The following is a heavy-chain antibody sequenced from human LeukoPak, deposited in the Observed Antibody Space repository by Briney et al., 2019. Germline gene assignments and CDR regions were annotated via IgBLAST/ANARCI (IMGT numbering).Heavy chain of an antibody. Sequence: PGGSLRLSCAASGFTFSSYAMHWVRQAPGKGLEWVAVISYDGSNKYYADSVKGRFTISRDNSKNTLYLQMNSLRAEDTAVYYCGRVKHCRRSSRPFGYWGQGTLVTVSS. J-gene: IGHJ4*01. CDR2: ISYDGSNK. D-gene: IGHD2-2*01. CDR1: GFTFSSYA. V-gene: IGHV3-30*04. CDR3: GRVKHCRRSSRPFGY.